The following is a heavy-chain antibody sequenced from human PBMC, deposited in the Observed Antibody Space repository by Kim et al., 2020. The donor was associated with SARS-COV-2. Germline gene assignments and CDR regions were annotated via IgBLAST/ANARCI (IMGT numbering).Heavy chain of an antibody. CDR3: ARDRYSSSWYGGRYYMDV. V-gene: IGHV4-34*01. J-gene: IGHJ6*03. Sequence: SETLSLTCAVYGGSFSGYYWSWIRQPPGKGLEWIGEINHSGSTNYNPSLKSRVTISVDTSKNQFSLKLSSVTAADTAVYYCARDRYSSSWYGGRYYMDV. CDR1: GGSFSGYY. D-gene: IGHD6-13*01. CDR2: INHSGST.